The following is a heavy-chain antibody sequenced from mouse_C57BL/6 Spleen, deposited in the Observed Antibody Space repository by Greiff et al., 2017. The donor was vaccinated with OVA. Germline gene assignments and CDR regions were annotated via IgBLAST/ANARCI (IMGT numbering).Heavy chain of an antibody. D-gene: IGHD2-4*01. Sequence: VQLQQSGAELVRPGASVTLSCKASGYTFTDYEMHWVKQTPVHGLEWIGAIDPETGGTAYNQKFKGKAILTADKSSSTAYMELRSLTSEDSAVYDCTRRRDYGGAMDYWGQGTSVTVSS. CDR1: GYTFTDYE. CDR2: IDPETGGT. V-gene: IGHV1-15*01. CDR3: TRRRDYGGAMDY. J-gene: IGHJ4*01.